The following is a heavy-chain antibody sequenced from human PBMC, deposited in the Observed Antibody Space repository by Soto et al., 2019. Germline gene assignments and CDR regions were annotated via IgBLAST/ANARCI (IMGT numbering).Heavy chain of an antibody. V-gene: IGHV1-69*02. J-gene: IGHJ4*02. Sequence: QVPLVQSGAEVKKPGSSVKVYCKASGDTFRRHNIAWVRQAPGHGLEWMGRIIPFLDVPNYAQKFRGRVTLTADKSTSTAYMELRSLRSEGTAVYFCASATDPDVYYWGQGTLVSVSS. D-gene: IGHD3-16*01. CDR3: ASATDPDVYY. CDR2: IIPFLDVP. CDR1: GDTFRRHN.